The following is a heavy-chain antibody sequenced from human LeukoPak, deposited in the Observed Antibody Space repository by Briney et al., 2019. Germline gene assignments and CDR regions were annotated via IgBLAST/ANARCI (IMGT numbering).Heavy chain of an antibody. Sequence: GGSLRLSCVASGFTFSRSAMTWVRQAPGKGLEGVSTISASVRGLYYADSVNGRFTLSRDNSKDTLFLQMNSLRAEDTAIYYCAAGSGWYDYWGQGTLVTVSS. V-gene: IGHV3-23*01. J-gene: IGHJ4*02. CDR3: AAGSGWYDY. D-gene: IGHD6-19*01. CDR1: GFTFSRSA. CDR2: ISASVRGL.